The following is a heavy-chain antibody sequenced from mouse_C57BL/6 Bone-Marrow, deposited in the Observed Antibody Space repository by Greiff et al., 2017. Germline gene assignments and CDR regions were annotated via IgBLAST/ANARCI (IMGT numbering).Heavy chain of an antibody. CDR3: ATKKETWYFDV. CDR1: GYTFTSYW. V-gene: IGHV1-69*01. CDR2: IDPSDSYT. J-gene: IGHJ1*03. Sequence: VQLQQPGAELVMPGASVKLSCKASGYTFTSYWMHWVKQRPGQGLEWIGEIDPSDSYTNYNQKFKGKSTLTVDKSSSTAYMQLSSLTSEDSAVYYCATKKETWYFDVWGKGTTVTVSS.